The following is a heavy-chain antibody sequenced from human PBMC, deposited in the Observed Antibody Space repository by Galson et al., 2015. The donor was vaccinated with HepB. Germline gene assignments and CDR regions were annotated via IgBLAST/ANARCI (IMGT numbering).Heavy chain of an antibody. V-gene: IGHV3-73*01. D-gene: IGHD2-2*01. CDR3: TVVLSASQDDAFDI. Sequence: SLRLSCAASGFTFSASAMHWVRQASGKGLEWVGRIRSKANSYATVYAASVKGRFTISRDDSKNTAYLQMNNLKTEDTAVYYCTVVLSASQDDAFDIWGQGTMVTVSS. CDR2: IRSKANSYAT. CDR1: GFTFSASA. J-gene: IGHJ3*02.